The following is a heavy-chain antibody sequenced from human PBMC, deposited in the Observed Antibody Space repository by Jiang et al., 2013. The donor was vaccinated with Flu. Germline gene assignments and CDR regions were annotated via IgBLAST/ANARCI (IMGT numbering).Heavy chain of an antibody. CDR2: INPNRGGT. D-gene: IGHD3-10*01. Sequence: EVKKPGASVKVSCKASGYTVTGYYLHWVRQAPGQGLEWMGWINPNRGGTNYAQKFQGRVTMTRDTSITTVYMELSRLRFDDTAVYFCARGGSGETFDYWGQGSLVTVSS. J-gene: IGHJ4*02. V-gene: IGHV1-2*02. CDR3: ARGGSGETFDY. CDR1: GYTVTGYY.